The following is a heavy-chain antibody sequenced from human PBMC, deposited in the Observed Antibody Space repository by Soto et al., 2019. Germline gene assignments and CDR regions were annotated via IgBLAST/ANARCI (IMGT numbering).Heavy chain of an antibody. CDR1: GYTFVSYG. CDR3: ARDQYYFDSSGYYDF. D-gene: IGHD3-22*01. J-gene: IGHJ4*02. CDR2: ISPYNGNT. Sequence: QIQLVQSGAEVKKPGASVRVSCETSGYTFVSYGISWVRQAPGQGLEWMGWISPYNGNTNYAEKFKDRFTLTTDTSTDTAFLDLRSLTSDDTAIYFCARDQYYFDSSGYYDFWGQGTLVTVSS. V-gene: IGHV1-18*04.